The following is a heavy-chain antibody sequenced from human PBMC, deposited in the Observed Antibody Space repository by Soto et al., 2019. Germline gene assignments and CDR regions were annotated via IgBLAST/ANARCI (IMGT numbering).Heavy chain of an antibody. Sequence: EVQLLESGGHLVQPGGSLRLSCEGTGFPFSAYGMSWVRQAPGKGLEWVSSISGNSDTSYYADSVKGRFTISRDNSENTLYLHMNNLRPDDTAVYYCAQDQRPRHPHDEGYESWGQGTLVTVSS. CDR3: AQDQRPRHPHDEGYES. V-gene: IGHV3-23*01. J-gene: IGHJ5*02. D-gene: IGHD2-15*01. CDR1: GFPFSAYG. CDR2: ISGNSDTS.